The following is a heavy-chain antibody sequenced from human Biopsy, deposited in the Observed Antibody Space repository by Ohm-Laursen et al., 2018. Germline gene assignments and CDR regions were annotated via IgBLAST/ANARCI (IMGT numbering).Heavy chain of an antibody. CDR2: ISASGNHI. V-gene: IGHV3-21*01. D-gene: IGHD2-8*01. CDR1: GFTFTTHA. CDR3: ARDGEAKYCKHGVCPSDF. Sequence: SLRLSCAASGFTFTTHAMIWARQAPGKGLEWVSSISASGNHIYYTDSVKGRFTVSRDNGKNSVYLQMNSLRVEDTAVYYCARDGEAKYCKHGVCPSDFWGQGTLVTVSS. J-gene: IGHJ4*02.